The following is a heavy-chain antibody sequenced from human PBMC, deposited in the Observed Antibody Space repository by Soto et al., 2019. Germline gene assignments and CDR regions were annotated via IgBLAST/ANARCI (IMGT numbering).Heavy chain of an antibody. CDR1: GYTFTGYY. CDR3: AREDSGSPVRSYGMDV. D-gene: IGHD1-26*01. J-gene: IGHJ6*02. CDR2: INPNSGGT. V-gene: IGHV1-2*04. Sequence: ASVKVSCKASGYTFTGYYMHWVRQAPGQGLEWMGWINPNSGGTNYAQKFQGWVTMTRDTSISTAYMELSRLRSDDTAVYYCAREDSGSPVRSYGMDVWGQGTTVTVSS.